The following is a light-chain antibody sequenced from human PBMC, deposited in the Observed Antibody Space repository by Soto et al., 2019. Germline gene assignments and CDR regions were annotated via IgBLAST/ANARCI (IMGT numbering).Light chain of an antibody. CDR3: QQYSTLPHT. CDR2: GIS. V-gene: IGKV3-20*01. CDR1: ESVNNAF. J-gene: IGKJ2*01. Sequence: ESVLTQSPGTLSLSPGERATLSCRATESVNNAFFAWYQQKPGQAPRLLIYGISNRAAGIPDRFCGSGSGTDFTLTISRLEPEDFVVYFCQQYSTLPHTFGQGTKLEVK.